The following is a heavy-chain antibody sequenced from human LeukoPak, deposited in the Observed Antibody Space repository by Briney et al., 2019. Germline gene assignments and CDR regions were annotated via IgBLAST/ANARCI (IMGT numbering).Heavy chain of an antibody. CDR2: MNPNSGNT. CDR1: GYTFTSYD. CDR3: ARAGARQIAAVGY. Sequence: GASVKVSCKGSGYTFTSYDINWVRQATGQGLEWMGWMNPNSGNTGYAQKFQGRVTMTRNTSISTAYMELSSLRSEDTAVYYCARAGARQIAAVGYWGQGTLVTVSS. D-gene: IGHD6-13*01. V-gene: IGHV1-8*01. J-gene: IGHJ4*02.